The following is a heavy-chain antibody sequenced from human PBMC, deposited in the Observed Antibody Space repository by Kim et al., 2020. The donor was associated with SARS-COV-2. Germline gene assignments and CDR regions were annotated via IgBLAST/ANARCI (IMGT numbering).Heavy chain of an antibody. D-gene: IGHD3-22*01. CDR3: TTDPTYYYDSSALRY. J-gene: IGHJ4*02. Sequence: PVKGRFTISRDDSTNTLYLQMNSLKTEDTAVYYCTTDPTYYYDSSALRYWGQGTLVTVSS. V-gene: IGHV3-15*01.